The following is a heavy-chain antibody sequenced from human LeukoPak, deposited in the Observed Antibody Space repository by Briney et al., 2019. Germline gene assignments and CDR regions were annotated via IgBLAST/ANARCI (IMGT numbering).Heavy chain of an antibody. CDR3: ARERGSYVPWFDP. J-gene: IGHJ5*02. CDR2: IDYSGAT. Sequence: PSETLSLTCTVSGGSISTYYWSWIRQPPGKGLEWIGYIDYSGATNYNPSLKSRVTMSVDTSKHQFSLKLSSVTAADTAVYYCARERGSYVPWFDPWGQGTLVTVSS. CDR1: GGSISTYY. V-gene: IGHV4-59*01. D-gene: IGHD1-26*01.